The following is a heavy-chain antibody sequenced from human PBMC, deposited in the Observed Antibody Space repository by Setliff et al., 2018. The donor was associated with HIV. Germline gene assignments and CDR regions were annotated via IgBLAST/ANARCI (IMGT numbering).Heavy chain of an antibody. CDR1: SGSFSGYY. D-gene: IGHD3-22*01. J-gene: IGHJ6*03. Sequence: SETLSLTCAVYSGSFSGYYWSWIRQSPGKGLEWIGEINHGGSTKYNPSFKSRLSMSVDTSKQQFSLKLNSVTAADTAVYYCARHYDSSGPNYRYYYMDVWGKGTTVTVSS. CDR3: ARHYDSSGPNYRYYYMDV. V-gene: IGHV4-34*01. CDR2: INHGGST.